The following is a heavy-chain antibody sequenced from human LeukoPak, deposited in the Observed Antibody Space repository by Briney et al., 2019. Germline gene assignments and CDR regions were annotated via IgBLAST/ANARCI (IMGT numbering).Heavy chain of an antibody. V-gene: IGHV3-48*01. CDR1: GLTFSSYS. CDR3: ARDQGLAVAATGGPFDP. CDR2: ISSSSNTI. Sequence: GGSLRLSCAASGLTFSSYSMNWVRQAPGKGLEWVSYISSSSNTIFYADSVRGRFTISRDNAKNSLYLQMNSLRAEDTAVYFCARDQGLAVAATGGPFDPWGQGTLVTVSS. J-gene: IGHJ5*02. D-gene: IGHD6-19*01.